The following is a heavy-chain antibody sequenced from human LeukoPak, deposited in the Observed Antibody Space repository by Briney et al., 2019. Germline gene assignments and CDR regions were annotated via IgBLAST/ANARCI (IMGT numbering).Heavy chain of an antibody. D-gene: IGHD2-2*01. J-gene: IGHJ3*02. V-gene: IGHV4-59*01. CDR1: SGSFRTYY. CDR2: IFYNEGT. Sequence: SSETPSLTCTVSSGSFRTYYWSWIRQPPGKGLEWIGYIFYNEGTSYNPSLKSRVTISVDTSNNQLSLKVNSVTAADTAMYYCVSNSRYQPWTLDIWGRGTMVTVSS. CDR3: VSNSRYQPWTLDI.